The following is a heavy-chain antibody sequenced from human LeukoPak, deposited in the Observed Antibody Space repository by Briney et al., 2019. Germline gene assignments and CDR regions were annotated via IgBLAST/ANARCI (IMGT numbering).Heavy chain of an antibody. CDR3: ARWGLLGYCSSTSCYAVDNWFDP. CDR1: GGTFSSYA. J-gene: IGHJ5*02. D-gene: IGHD2-2*01. Sequence: SVKVPCKASGGTFSSYAISWVRQAPGQGLEWMGGIIPIFGTANYAQKFQGRVTITADKSTSTAYMELSSLRSEDTAVYYCARWGLLGYCSSTSCYAVDNWFDPWGQGTLVTVSS. V-gene: IGHV1-69*06. CDR2: IIPIFGTA.